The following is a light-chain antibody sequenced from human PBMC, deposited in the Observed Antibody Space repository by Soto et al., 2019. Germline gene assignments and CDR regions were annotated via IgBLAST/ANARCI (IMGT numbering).Light chain of an antibody. J-gene: IGKJ4*01. CDR2: WAY. CDR3: QQYYTTPLS. CDR1: QTVLYSSNNKNY. V-gene: IGKV4-1*01. Sequence: DIVMTQSPDSLAVSLGERATINCKSSQTVLYSSNNKNYLAWYQQRPGQRPKLLIYWAYTRESGVPDRFSGSGSGTDFTLNISSLQAEDVVVYYCQQYYTTPLSFGGGTKVEIK.